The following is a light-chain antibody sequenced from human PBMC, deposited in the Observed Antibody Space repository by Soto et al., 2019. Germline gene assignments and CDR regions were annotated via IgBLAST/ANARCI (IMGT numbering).Light chain of an antibody. CDR1: ASDIGGYTF. J-gene: IGLJ1*01. V-gene: IGLV2-8*01. Sequence: QSALTQPPSASGSPGQSVAISCTGTASDIGGYTFVSWYQQHPGKAPKLLIYDVNKRPSGVPDRFSGSKSGNTASLTVSGPRVGGEVDYSCRAQGGTTPFVFGTGTKAPVL. CDR3: RAQGGTTPFV. CDR2: DVN.